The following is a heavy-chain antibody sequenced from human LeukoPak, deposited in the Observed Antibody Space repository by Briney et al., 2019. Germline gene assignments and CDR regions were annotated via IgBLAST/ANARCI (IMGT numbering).Heavy chain of an antibody. J-gene: IGHJ4*02. CDR3: ARGASSRFEH. V-gene: IGHV4-38-2*02. D-gene: IGHD6-13*01. Sequence: SETLSLTCTVSGYSISSGYYWGWIRQPPGKGLEWIGSIYYSGSTYYNPSLKSRVTISVDTSKNQFSLKLSSVTAADTAVYYCARGASSRFEHWGQGTLVTVSS. CDR2: IYYSGST. CDR1: GYSISSGYY.